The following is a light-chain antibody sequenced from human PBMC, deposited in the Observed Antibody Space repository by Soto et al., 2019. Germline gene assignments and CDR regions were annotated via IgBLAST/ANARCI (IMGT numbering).Light chain of an antibody. CDR1: QSVGSN. CDR2: GAS. CDR3: QQYNNWPPWT. V-gene: IGKV3D-15*01. Sequence: EVVMTQSPATLPVSPGSRVTLSCRASQSVGSNLAWYQQRPGQPPRLLIYGASTRDTGVPTRFSGSGSGTEFTLTITNLQSEDFAVYYCQQYNNWPPWTFGQGTKVEIK. J-gene: IGKJ1*01.